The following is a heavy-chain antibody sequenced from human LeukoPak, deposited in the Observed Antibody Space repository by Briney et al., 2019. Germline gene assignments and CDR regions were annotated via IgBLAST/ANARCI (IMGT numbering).Heavy chain of an antibody. CDR2: IKQDGSEK. D-gene: IGHD3-16*01. J-gene: IGHJ4*02. V-gene: IGHV3-7*01. CDR1: GFTFSSYV. CDR3: ARERGGDFDY. Sequence: GGSLRLSCAASGFTFSSYVMHWVRQAPGKGLEWVANIKQDGSEKYYVDSVKGRFTISRDNAKNSLYLQMNSLRAEDTAVYYCARERGGDFDYWGQGTLVTVSS.